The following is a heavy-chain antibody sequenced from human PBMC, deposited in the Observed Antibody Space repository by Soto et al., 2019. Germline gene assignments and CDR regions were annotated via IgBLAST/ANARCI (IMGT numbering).Heavy chain of an antibody. CDR1: GGPIISSNW. D-gene: IGHD3-3*01. CDR3: ARVESPYSYGMEV. V-gene: IGHV4-4*02. Sequence: PTETLSLTCAVSGGPIISSNWWSWARQPPGKGLEWIGEIYHSGSSNYNPSLKSRVTISVDKSKNQFSLNLRSVTAADTAMYYCARVESPYSYGMEVWGQGTTVTVSS. CDR2: IYHSGSS. J-gene: IGHJ6*02.